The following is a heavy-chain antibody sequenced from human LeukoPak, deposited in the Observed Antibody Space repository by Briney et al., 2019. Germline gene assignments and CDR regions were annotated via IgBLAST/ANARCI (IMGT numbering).Heavy chain of an antibody. Sequence: SETLSLTCTVSGYSISSGYYWGWIRQPPGKGLEWIGSIYHSGSTHFNPSLKSRVTISVDTSRNQFSLKLSSVTAADTAVYYCARVYGSGSYYNGYYYYYMDVWGKGTTVTISS. CDR1: GYSISSGYY. V-gene: IGHV4-38-2*02. CDR3: ARVYGSGSYYNGYYYYYMDV. J-gene: IGHJ6*03. CDR2: IYHSGST. D-gene: IGHD3-10*01.